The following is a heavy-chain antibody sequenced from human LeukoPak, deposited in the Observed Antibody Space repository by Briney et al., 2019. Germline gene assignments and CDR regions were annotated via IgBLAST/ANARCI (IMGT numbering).Heavy chain of an antibody. CDR1: GGTFSSYA. J-gene: IGHJ5*02. CDR2: IIPILGIA. Sequence: SVKASCKASGGTFSSYAISWVRQAPGQGLEWMGRIIPILGIANYAQKFQGRVTITADKSTSTAYMELSSLRSEDTAVYYCARGNYYDSSGPTHLVRFDPWGQGTLVTVSS. CDR3: ARGNYYDSSGPTHLVRFDP. D-gene: IGHD3-22*01. V-gene: IGHV1-69*04.